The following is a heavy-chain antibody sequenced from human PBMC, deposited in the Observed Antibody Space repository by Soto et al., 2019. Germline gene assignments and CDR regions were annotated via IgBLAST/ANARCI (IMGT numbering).Heavy chain of an antibody. CDR3: ARGDGYYDLWSGYFGP. D-gene: IGHD3-3*01. CDR2: IYFTGTT. J-gene: IGHJ5*02. Sequence: QVLLQESGPGLVKPSETLSLTCSVSGVSIRSNYWTWIRQSPGKGLEWIGYIYFTGTTNYNPSLKSRVSISLDTSKNQMSLKLNSMTAADTAVYYCARGDGYYDLWSGYFGPWGQGTLVTVSS. CDR1: GVSIRSNY. V-gene: IGHV4-59*01.